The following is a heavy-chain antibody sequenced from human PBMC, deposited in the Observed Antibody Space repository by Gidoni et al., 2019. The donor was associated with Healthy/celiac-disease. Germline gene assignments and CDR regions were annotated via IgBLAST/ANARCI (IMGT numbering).Heavy chain of an antibody. CDR2: INYSGST. CDR3: ARHRGIVGATDAFDI. V-gene: IGHV4-39*01. J-gene: IGHJ3*02. CDR1: GGSIRSSSYY. Sequence: QLQLQESGPGLVKPSETLSLTCTVSGGSIRSSSYYWGWIRQPPGKGLEWIGSINYSGSTYYNPSLKSRVTISVDTSKNQFSLKLSSVTAADTAVYYCARHRGIVGATDAFDIWGQGTMVTVSS. D-gene: IGHD1-26*01.